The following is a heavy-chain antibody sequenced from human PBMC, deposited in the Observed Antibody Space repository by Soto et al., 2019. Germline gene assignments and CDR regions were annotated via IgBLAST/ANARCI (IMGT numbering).Heavy chain of an antibody. J-gene: IGHJ4*02. D-gene: IGHD3-22*01. CDR2: IYSGGST. V-gene: IGHV3-53*01. Sequence: PGGSLRLSCAASGFTVSSNYMSWVRQAPGKGLEWVSVIYSGGSTYYADSVKGRFTISRDNSKNTLYLQMNSLRAEDTAVYYCARGPYDSSGYEGYYFDYWGQGTLVTVSS. CDR1: GFTVSSNY. CDR3: ARGPYDSSGYEGYYFDY.